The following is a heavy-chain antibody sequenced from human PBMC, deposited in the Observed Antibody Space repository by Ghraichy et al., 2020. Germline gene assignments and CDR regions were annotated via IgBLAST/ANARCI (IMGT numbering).Heavy chain of an antibody. Sequence: SETLSLTCAVYGGSFSGYYWSWIRQPPGKGLEWIGKINHSGSTNYNPSLKSRVTISVDTSKNQFSLKLSSVTAADTAVYYCARGGRGVRGRGYYGMDVWGQGTTVTVSS. D-gene: IGHD3-10*01. CDR1: GGSFSGYY. V-gene: IGHV4-34*01. J-gene: IGHJ6*01. CDR3: ARGGRGVRGRGYYGMDV. CDR2: INHSGST.